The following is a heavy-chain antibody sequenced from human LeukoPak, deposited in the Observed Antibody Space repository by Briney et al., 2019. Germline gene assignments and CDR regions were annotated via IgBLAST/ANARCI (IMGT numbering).Heavy chain of an antibody. V-gene: IGHV4-59*12. CDR1: GGSISGYS. D-gene: IGHD4-11*01. CDR3: ARGGSNYFPYDY. Sequence: PSETLSLTCTVSGGSISGYSWSWIRQPPGKRLELIGYIYNSGNTYYNPSLMSRVTISVDTSKNQFSLKLSSVTAADTAVYYCARGGSNYFPYDYWGQGTLVTVSS. J-gene: IGHJ4*02. CDR2: IYNSGNT.